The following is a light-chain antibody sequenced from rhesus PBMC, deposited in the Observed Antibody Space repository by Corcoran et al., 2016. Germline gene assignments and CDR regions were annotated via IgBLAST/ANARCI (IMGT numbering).Light chain of an antibody. CDR3: QQYYSSPYS. V-gene: IGKV4-1*01. J-gene: IGKJ2*01. CDR1: QSLLYSSNNKNS. CDR2: WAS. Sequence: DIVMTQSPDSLAVSLGERVTINCKSSQSLLYSSNNKNSLAWYQQKPGQAPKLLIYWASTRESGVPYRFSGRGAGTDFTLTISGLQAEDVAVYYCQQYYSSPYSFGQGTKVEIK.